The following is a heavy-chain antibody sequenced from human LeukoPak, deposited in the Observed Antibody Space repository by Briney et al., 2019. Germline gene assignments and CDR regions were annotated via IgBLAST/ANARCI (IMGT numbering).Heavy chain of an antibody. Sequence: SETLSLTCTVSGYSISSGYYWGWIRQPPGKGLEWIGEINHSGSTNYNPSLKSRVTISVDTSKNQFSLKLSSVTAADTAVYYCARGRRDASWNYYYMDVWGKGTTVTVSS. J-gene: IGHJ6*03. CDR2: INHSGST. CDR3: ARGRRDASWNYYYMDV. D-gene: IGHD2-21*02. V-gene: IGHV4-38-2*02. CDR1: GYSISSGYY.